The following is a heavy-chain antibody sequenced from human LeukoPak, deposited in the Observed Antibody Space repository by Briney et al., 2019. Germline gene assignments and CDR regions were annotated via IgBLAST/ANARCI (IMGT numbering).Heavy chain of an antibody. D-gene: IGHD3-22*01. Sequence: PGMSLRLSCAASGFTFSTYPMHWVRQAPGKGLEWVTLISHDGTKQYYADSVKGRFTSSRDNSKDTLYLQMNSLRAEDTAVYYCAKDGPQYSSSYYYYLHYWGQGTLVTVSS. CDR2: ISHDGTKQ. J-gene: IGHJ4*02. CDR3: AKDGPQYSSSYYYYLHY. CDR1: GFTFSTYP. V-gene: IGHV3-30*04.